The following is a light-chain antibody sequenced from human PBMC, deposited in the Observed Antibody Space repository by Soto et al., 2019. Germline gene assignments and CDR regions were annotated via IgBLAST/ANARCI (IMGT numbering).Light chain of an antibody. Sequence: QSALTQPASVSGSPGQSITISCTGTSKDVGGYSYVSWFQQHAGKAPKFMIYDVSHRSSGVSNRFSGSKSGNTASLTISGLQAEDEADYYCCSYTRTTSFVFGTGTKVTVL. CDR1: SKDVGGYSY. V-gene: IGLV2-14*01. J-gene: IGLJ1*01. CDR2: DVS. CDR3: CSYTRTTSFV.